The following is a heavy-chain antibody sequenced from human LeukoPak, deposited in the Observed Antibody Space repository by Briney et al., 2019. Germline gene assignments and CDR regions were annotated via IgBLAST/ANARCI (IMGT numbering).Heavy chain of an antibody. Sequence: SETLSLTCSVSGGSINSGYWSWIRQPPGKGLEWIGLLYPSGSTNYNPSLKSRVTISVDTSKNQFSLKLSSVTAADTAVYYCARRMDILTGYYYFDYWGQGTLVTVSS. V-gene: IGHV4-59*08. CDR3: ARRMDILTGYYYFDY. D-gene: IGHD3-9*01. CDR1: GGSINSGY. J-gene: IGHJ4*02. CDR2: LYPSGST.